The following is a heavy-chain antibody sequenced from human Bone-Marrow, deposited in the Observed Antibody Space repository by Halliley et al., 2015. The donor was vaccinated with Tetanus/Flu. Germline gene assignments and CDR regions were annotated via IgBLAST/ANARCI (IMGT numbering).Heavy chain of an antibody. Sequence: TLSLTCIVSGASVSGFFWSWIRQPPGKGLQYIGYVSHSGTSTVNPSLKSRVTISLDTSKNSVSLNLTSVTAADTAVYFCGRLAKLSGPASWSRPADSWGQGALVTVSS. D-gene: IGHD6-13*01. CDR1: GASVSGFF. CDR3: GRLAKLSGPASWSRPADS. V-gene: IGHV4-59*08. J-gene: IGHJ5*01. CDR2: VSHSGTS.